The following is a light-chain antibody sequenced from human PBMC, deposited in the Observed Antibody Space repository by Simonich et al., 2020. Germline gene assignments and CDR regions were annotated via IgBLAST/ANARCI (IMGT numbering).Light chain of an antibody. CDR2: WAS. Sequence: DIVMTQSPDSLAVSLGERATINCKPSQSVLYSSNNKNYLAWYPQKPGQPPKLLIYWASTRESGVPDRVSGSGSGTDFTLTISSLQAEDVAVYYCQQYYSTPFTFGPGTKVDI. CDR1: QSVLYSSNNKNY. CDR3: QQYYSTPFT. V-gene: IGKV4-1*01. J-gene: IGKJ3*01.